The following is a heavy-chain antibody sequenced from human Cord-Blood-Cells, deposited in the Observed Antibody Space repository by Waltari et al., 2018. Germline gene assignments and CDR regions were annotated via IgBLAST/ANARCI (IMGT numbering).Heavy chain of an antibody. CDR2: ISGSGGST. V-gene: IGHV3-23*01. J-gene: IGHJ6*02. CDR3: ARCSHRLGSYYDYWRRYYYYYGMDV. Sequence: GGGLVQPGGSMRLSCAASGFTFSSYAMSWVRQAPGKGLVWVSAISGSGGSTYYADSVKGRFTISSDNSQNTLYLQMNSLRAEDTAVYYCARCSHRLGSYYDYWRRYYYYYGMDVWGQGTTVTVSS. D-gene: IGHD3-3*01. CDR1: GFTFSSYA.